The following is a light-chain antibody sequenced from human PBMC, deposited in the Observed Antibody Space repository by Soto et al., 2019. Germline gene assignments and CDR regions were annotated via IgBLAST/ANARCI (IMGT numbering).Light chain of an antibody. Sequence: DIQMTQSPSSLSASVGDRVTIICRASQSITSYLNWYQQKPGKAPKLLIYDASSLASGVPARFSGSGSATDFSRTLSSLQPEDFATYYCQQSRAFGQGTKVDIK. CDR1: QSITSY. CDR3: QQSRA. V-gene: IGKV1-39*01. CDR2: DAS. J-gene: IGKJ1*01.